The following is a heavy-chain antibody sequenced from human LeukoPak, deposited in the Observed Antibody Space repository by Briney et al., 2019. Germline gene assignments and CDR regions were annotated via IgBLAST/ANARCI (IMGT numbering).Heavy chain of an antibody. D-gene: IGHD3-22*01. CDR2: IYYSGST. CDR1: GGSISSYY. V-gene: IGHV4-59*08. Sequence: SETLSLTCTVSGGSISSYYWSWIQQPPGKGLEWIGYIYYSGSTNYNPSLKSRVTISVDTSKNQFSLKLSSVTAADTAVYYCARSEYYYDSSGYQGFFDYWGQGTLVTVSS. CDR3: ARSEYYYDSSGYQGFFDY. J-gene: IGHJ4*02.